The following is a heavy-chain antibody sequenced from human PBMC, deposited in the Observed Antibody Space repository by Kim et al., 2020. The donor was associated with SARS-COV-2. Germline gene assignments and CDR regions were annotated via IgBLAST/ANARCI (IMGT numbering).Heavy chain of an antibody. Sequence: GGSLRLSCAASGFTFSSYGMHWVRQAPGKGLEWVAVISYDGSNKYYADSVKGRFTISRDNSKNTLYLQMNSLRAEDTAVYYCARETYTAMADYWGQGTLVTVSS. D-gene: IGHD5-18*01. J-gene: IGHJ4*02. CDR1: GFTFSSYG. CDR3: ARETYTAMADY. V-gene: IGHV3-30*03. CDR2: ISYDGSNK.